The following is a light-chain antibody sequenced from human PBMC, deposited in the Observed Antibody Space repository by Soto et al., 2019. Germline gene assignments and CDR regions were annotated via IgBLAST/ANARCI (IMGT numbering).Light chain of an antibody. J-gene: IGKJ1*01. CDR1: QSVNNW. Sequence: DIQMNQSPSTMSASVGDRVTITCRASQSVNNWVAWYQQEPGKAPKVLIYRASSLESGVPSRFSGSGSGTEFTLTISSLQPADFATYYCQHYTSYPPWTFGQGTKVDIK. CDR2: RAS. V-gene: IGKV1-5*03. CDR3: QHYTSYPPWT.